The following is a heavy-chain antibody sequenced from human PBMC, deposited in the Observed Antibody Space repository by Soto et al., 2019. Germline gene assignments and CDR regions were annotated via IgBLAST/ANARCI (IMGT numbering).Heavy chain of an antibody. J-gene: IGHJ4*02. D-gene: IGHD3-16*02. CDR2: ISSSSSTI. V-gene: IGHV3-48*01. Sequence: GGSLRLSCAASGFTFSSYSMNWVRQAPGKGLEWVSYISSSSSTIYYADSVKGRFTISRDNSKNTLYLQMNSLRAEDTAVYYCATQRGRYDYIWGSYRYTKYYWGQGTLVTVSS. CDR1: GFTFSSYS. CDR3: ATQRGRYDYIWGSYRYTKYY.